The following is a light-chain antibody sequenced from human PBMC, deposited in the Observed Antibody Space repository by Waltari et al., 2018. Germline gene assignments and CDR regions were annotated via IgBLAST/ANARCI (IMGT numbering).Light chain of an antibody. J-gene: IGLJ1*01. CDR3: QSYDTALSGYV. CDR1: SSNIGAGYD. CDR2: DNN. V-gene: IGLV1-40*01. Sequence: QSVLTQPPSVSGAPGQRVTISCAGSSSNIGAGYDVHWYQQLPNTAPKLLIYDNNARPSGVPDRCSGSKSGTSASLAITGLQAEDEADYYCQSYDTALSGYVFGSGTKVTVL.